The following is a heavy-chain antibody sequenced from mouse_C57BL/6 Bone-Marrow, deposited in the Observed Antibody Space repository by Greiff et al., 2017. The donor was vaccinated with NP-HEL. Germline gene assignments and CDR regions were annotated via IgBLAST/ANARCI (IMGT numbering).Heavy chain of an antibody. Sequence: EVKLVESGGGLVKPGGSLKLSCAASGFTFSSYAMSWVRQTPEKRLEWVATISDGGSYTYYPDNVKGRFTISRDNAKNNLYLQMSHLKSEDTAMYYCARVLITTVVATSFDYWGQGTTLTVSS. V-gene: IGHV5-4*03. D-gene: IGHD1-1*01. J-gene: IGHJ2*01. CDR2: ISDGGSYT. CDR1: GFTFSSYA. CDR3: ARVLITTVVATSFDY.